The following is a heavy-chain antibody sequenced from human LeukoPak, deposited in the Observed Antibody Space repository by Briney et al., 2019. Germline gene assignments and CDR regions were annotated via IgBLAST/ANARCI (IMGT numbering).Heavy chain of an antibody. CDR3: ARDQGYYDSSGDAFDI. V-gene: IGHV3-21*01. Sequence: SGGSLRLSCAASGFTFSSYSMNWVRQAPGKGLEWVSSISSSSSYIYYADSVKGRFTISRDNAKNSLYLQMNSLRAEDTAVYYCARDQGYYDSSGDAFDIWGQGTMATVSS. D-gene: IGHD3-22*01. J-gene: IGHJ3*02. CDR1: GFTFSSYS. CDR2: ISSSSSYI.